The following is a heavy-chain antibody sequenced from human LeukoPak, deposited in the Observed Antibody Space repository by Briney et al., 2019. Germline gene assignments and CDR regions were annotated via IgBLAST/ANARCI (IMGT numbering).Heavy chain of an antibody. V-gene: IGHV3-23*01. D-gene: IGHD1-26*01. CDR1: GFTFGTHA. CDR2: ISRGSIT. CDR3: ASGGSYSYYYFDR. Sequence: GGSLRLSCVASGFTFGTHAMSWVRQVPGKGLEWVSGISRGSITYYSDSVKGRFTISRDNSKNTLFLQMNSLRAEDTALYYCASGGSYSYYYFDRWGQGTLVTVSS. J-gene: IGHJ4*02.